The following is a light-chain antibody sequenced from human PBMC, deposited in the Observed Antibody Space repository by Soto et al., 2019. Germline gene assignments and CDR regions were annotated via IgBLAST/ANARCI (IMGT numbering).Light chain of an antibody. CDR2: RNN. CDR3: AAWDDSLSVV. CDR1: SSNIGSNY. Sequence: QAVVTQPPSASGTPGQRVTISCSGSSSNIGSNYVYWYQQLPGTAPKLLIYRNNQRPSGVPYRFSGSKSGTSASLAISGLRSEDEADYYCAAWDDSLSVVFGGGTKVTVL. J-gene: IGLJ2*01. V-gene: IGLV1-47*01.